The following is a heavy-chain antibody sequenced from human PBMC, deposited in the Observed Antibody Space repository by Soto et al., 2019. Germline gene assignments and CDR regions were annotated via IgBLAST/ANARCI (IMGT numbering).Heavy chain of an antibody. J-gene: IGHJ4*02. CDR3: AKARSKRAARPTGFDY. Sequence: GGSLRLSCAASGFTFSSYAMSWVRQAPGKGLEWVSAISGSGGSTYYADSVKGRFTISRDNSKNTLYLQMNSLRAEDTAVYYCAKARSKRAARPTGFDYWGQGTLVTVSS. V-gene: IGHV3-23*01. CDR1: GFTFSSYA. CDR2: ISGSGGST. D-gene: IGHD6-6*01.